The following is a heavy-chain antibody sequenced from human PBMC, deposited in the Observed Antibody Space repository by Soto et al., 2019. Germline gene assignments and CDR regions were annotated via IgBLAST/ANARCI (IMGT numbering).Heavy chain of an antibody. CDR3: ARDLDLYGDSCFDY. J-gene: IGHJ4*02. V-gene: IGHV3-33*01. CDR1: GFTFSSYG. Sequence: QVHLVESGAGVVQPGRSLRLSCAASGFTFSSYGMHWVRQAPGKGLEWVALTWNDGTNKYYADSVKGRFTISRDNSKNTLYLQMTSLRVEDTAVYYCARDLDLYGDSCFDYWGQGTLVTVSS. D-gene: IGHD4-17*01. CDR2: TWNDGTNK.